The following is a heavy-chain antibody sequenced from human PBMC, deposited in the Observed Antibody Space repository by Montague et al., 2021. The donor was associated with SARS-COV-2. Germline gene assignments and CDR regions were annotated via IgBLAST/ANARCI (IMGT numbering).Heavy chain of an antibody. CDR3: ARWRRYYRCGSCYSNRFDI. D-gene: IGHD2-15*01. V-gene: IGHV4-39*01. Sequence: SQTLSLTYTVSGGSISSSSYYWGWIRQPPGKGLEWIGSIYYSGSTYYNPSLKSRVTISVDTSKNQFSLKLSSVTAADTAVYYCARWRRYYRCGSCYSNRFDIWGQGTMVTVSS. J-gene: IGHJ3*02. CDR1: GGSISSSSYY. CDR2: IYYSGST.